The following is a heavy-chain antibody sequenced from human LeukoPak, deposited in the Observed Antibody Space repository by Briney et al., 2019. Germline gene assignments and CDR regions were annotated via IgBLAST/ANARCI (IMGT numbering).Heavy chain of an antibody. J-gene: IGHJ5*02. CDR1: GYTFTSHG. CDR2: ISTYNVNT. V-gene: IGHV1-18*04. Sequence: ASVKVSCKASGYTFTSHGITWVRQAPGQGLEWMGWISTYNVNTNYAQKLQGRVTVTTDTSTSTAYMELRSLRSDDTAVYYCARDQYYDSKGWFDPWGQGTLVTVSS. CDR3: ARDQYYDSKGWFDP. D-gene: IGHD3-22*01.